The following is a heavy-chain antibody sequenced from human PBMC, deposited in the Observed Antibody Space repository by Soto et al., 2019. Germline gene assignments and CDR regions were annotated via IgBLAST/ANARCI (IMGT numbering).Heavy chain of an antibody. J-gene: IGHJ4*02. CDR1: GYAFTTYG. CDR2: ISAHNGNT. CDR3: ARGRYGDY. Sequence: QVHLVQSGAEVKKPGASVKVSCKGSGYAFTTYGITWVRQAPGQGLEWMGWISAHNGNTNYAQKLQGRVTVTRDTSTSTAYMELRSLRSDATAVDYCARGRYGDYWGQGALVTGSS. D-gene: IGHD1-1*01. V-gene: IGHV1-18*01.